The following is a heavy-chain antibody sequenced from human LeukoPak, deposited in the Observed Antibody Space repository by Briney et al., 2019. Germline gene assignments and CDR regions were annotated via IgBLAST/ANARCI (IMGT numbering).Heavy chain of an antibody. D-gene: IGHD5-12*01. CDR1: GITFSSFV. CDR3: AKERPIYTGYDFDAFDX. Sequence: GGSLRLSCTASGITFSSFVFSWVRQAPGKGLEWVSAITGSGDSTHYADSVKGRFTVSRDNSRNTLHLQMNSLRAEDTAVYYCAKERPIYTGYDFDAFDXXGQGIMVIVSS. V-gene: IGHV3-23*01. CDR2: ITGSGDST. J-gene: IGHJ3*02.